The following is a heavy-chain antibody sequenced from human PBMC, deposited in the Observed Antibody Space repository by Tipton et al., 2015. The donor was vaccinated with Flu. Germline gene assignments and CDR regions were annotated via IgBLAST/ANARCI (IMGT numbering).Heavy chain of an antibody. Sequence: TLSLTCTVPGGSISGGGAYWSWIRQRPGEGLEWIASIYYSGSTYYNPSLERRTTISVDTSKSQFSLTLSSVTAADTAVYYCARDQGFGGGLAYDYYLLDVWGQGTTVTVSS. CDR3: ARDQGFGGGLAYDYYLLDV. CDR2: IYYSGST. V-gene: IGHV4-31*03. J-gene: IGHJ6*02. D-gene: IGHD3-10*01. CDR1: GGSISGGGAY.